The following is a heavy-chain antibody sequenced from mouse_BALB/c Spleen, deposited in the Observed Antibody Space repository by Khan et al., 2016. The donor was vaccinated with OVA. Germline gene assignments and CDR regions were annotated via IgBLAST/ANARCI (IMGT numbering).Heavy chain of an antibody. CDR3: ARSQGNYLFAY. CDR2: INTYTGEP. D-gene: IGHD2-1*01. CDR1: GYTLTDYG. V-gene: IGHV9-3-1*01. J-gene: IGHJ3*01. Sequence: QIQLVQSGPELKKPGETVKISCKASGYTLTDYGMNWVKQAPGKGLKWMGWINTYTGEPTFADDFKERFAFSLETSASTASLEIINLTHEDTATXVCARSQGNYLFAYWGQGTLVAVSA.